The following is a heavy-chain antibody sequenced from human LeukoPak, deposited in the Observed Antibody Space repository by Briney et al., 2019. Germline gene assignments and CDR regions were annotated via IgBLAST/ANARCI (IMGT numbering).Heavy chain of an antibody. J-gene: IGHJ3*02. CDR2: IYSSGTA. CDR1: GGSIFSDGTY. V-gene: IGHV4-61*09. Sequence: PSETLSLTCTVSGGSIFSDGTYWSWIRQPAGKGLEWIGHIYSSGTANYNPSLKSRVSISIDTSQSQFSLKLSSVTAADTAVYYCARDPPWFGGGDAFDIWGQGTMVTVSS. CDR3: ARDPPWFGGGDAFDI. D-gene: IGHD3-10*01.